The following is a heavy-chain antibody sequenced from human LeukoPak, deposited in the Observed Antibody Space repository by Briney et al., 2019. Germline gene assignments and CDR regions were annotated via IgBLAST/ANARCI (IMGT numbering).Heavy chain of an antibody. Sequence: RGSLRLSCVGSGFTFNDYWIHWVRQAPGKGLVWVSAIKTDGSAMQYADSVKGRFAISRDNAKNTVYLQMNSLRDEDTAVYYCVRDRTVSTILDYWGQGTLVTVSS. V-gene: IGHV3-74*03. J-gene: IGHJ4*02. CDR3: VRDRTVSTILDY. CDR2: IKTDGSAM. CDR1: GFTFNDYW. D-gene: IGHD5/OR15-5a*01.